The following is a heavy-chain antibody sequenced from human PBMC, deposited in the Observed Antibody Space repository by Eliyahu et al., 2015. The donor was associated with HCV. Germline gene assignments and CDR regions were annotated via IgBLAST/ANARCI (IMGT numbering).Heavy chain of an antibody. J-gene: IGHJ6*02. CDR1: GFTFXXYY. V-gene: IGHV3-11*01. CDR3: ARDQVGAARRFYYYGMDV. CDR2: ISXSGSTI. D-gene: IGHD6-6*01. Sequence: QVQLVESGGGLVKPGGSLRLSXAASGFTFXXYYXSWIXQAPGKGLXXVSYISXSGSTIXYADSVKGRFTISRDNAKNSLYLQMNSLRAEDTAVYYCARDQVGAARRFYYYGMDVWGQGTTVTVSS.